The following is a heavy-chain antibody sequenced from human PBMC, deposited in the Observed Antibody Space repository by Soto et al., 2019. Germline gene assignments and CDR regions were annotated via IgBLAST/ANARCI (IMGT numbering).Heavy chain of an antibody. CDR1: AGSISSTTHY. CDR3: ARLVLDIVVVPAAMEEDYFDY. Sequence: PSETLSLTCTVSAGSISSTTHYWGWIRQPPGKGLEWIGSIYYSGSTYYNPSLKSRVTISVDTSKNQFSLKLSSVTAADTAVYYCARLVLDIVVVPAAMEEDYFDYWGQGTLVTVSS. J-gene: IGHJ4*02. D-gene: IGHD2-2*03. V-gene: IGHV4-39*01. CDR2: IYYSGST.